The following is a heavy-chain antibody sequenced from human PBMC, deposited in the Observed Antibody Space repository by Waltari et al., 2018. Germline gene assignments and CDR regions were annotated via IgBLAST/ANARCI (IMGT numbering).Heavy chain of an antibody. V-gene: IGHV4-38-2*01. CDR1: GYSISSGYY. CDR3: ARGEMEDCGGDCCAEYFQH. CDR2: IYHSGST. D-gene: IGHD2-21*01. J-gene: IGHJ1*01. Sequence: QVQLQESGPGLVKPSETLSLTCAVSGYSISSGYYWGWIRQPPGKGLEWIGCIYHSGSTCYNPSLKSRVTISVDTSKNQFSLKLSSVTAADTAVYYCARGEMEDCGGDCCAEYFQHWGQGTLVTVSS.